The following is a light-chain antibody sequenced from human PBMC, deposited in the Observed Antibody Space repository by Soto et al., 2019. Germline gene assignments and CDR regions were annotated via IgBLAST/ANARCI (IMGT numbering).Light chain of an antibody. Sequence: EIALKQSPGTLSLSPGERATLSCRASQGVGNKYLAWYQQRPGQAPSLLISAASSRASGVPDRFSGSESGTDFTRTISRLEPEDFAVYYCKQYTIAHCITCRQGTRLEIK. J-gene: IGKJ5*01. V-gene: IGKV3-20*01. CDR2: AAS. CDR3: KQYTIAHCIT. CDR1: QGVGNKY.